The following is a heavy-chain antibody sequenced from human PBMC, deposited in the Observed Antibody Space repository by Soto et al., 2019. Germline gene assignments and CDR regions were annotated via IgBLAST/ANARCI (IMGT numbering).Heavy chain of an antibody. D-gene: IGHD6-19*01. CDR3: ARNRSGWYDF. Sequence: ASAKGSCKTSGYPFTITRLSCVLRAPGQGLEWMGWISPHNGNAKYAQKFQDRVTMTADTAASTVYMELRSLRSDDSAVFYCARNRSGWYDFCGQGTLVTVSS. CDR2: ISPHNGNA. J-gene: IGHJ4*02. V-gene: IGHV1-18*01. CDR1: GYPFTITR.